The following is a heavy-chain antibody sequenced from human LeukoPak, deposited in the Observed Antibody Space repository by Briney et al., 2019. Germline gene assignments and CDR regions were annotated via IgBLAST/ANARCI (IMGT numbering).Heavy chain of an antibody. V-gene: IGHV1-3*01. J-gene: IGHJ4*02. CDR2: INAGNGNT. CDR1: GYTFTSYA. D-gene: IGHD5-12*01. Sequence: ASVKVSCKASGYTFTSYAMHWVRQAPGQRLEWMGWINAGNGNTKYSQKFQGRVTITRDTSASTAYMELSSLRSEDTAVDYCARDPLDIVATMYYFDYWGQGTLVTVSS. CDR3: ARDPLDIVATMYYFDY.